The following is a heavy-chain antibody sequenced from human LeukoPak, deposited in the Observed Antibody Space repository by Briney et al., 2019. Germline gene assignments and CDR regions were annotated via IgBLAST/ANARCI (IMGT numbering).Heavy chain of an antibody. Sequence: GESLKISCKGSGYRFTSYWIGRVRPLPGKDLEWMGIIYPGDSDIRYSPSFQGQVTISADKSISTAYLQWSSLKASDTAMYYCTRYREYYFDYWGQGTLVTVSS. CDR1: GYRFTSYW. V-gene: IGHV5-51*01. CDR3: TRYREYYFDY. CDR2: IYPGDSDI. J-gene: IGHJ4*02.